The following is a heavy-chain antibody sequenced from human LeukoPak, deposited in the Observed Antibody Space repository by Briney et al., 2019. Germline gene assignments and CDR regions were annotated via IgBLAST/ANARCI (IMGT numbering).Heavy chain of an antibody. CDR3: ASEGSGWSENY. J-gene: IGHJ4*02. CDR1: GGSISSSSYN. D-gene: IGHD6-19*01. CDR2: IYYRVST. Sequence: PSETLSLTCTVSGGSISSSSYNWGWIRQPPGKGLEWIGNIYYRVSTYYSPSLKSRVTISVDTSKNQFSLKLRFVTAADTAVYFCASEGSGWSENYWGQGTLVTVSS. V-gene: IGHV4-39*01.